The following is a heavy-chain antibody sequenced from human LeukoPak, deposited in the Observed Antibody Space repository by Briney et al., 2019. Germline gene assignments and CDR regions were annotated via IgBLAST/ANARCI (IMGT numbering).Heavy chain of an antibody. D-gene: IGHD3-22*01. V-gene: IGHV1-46*01. J-gene: IGHJ4*02. CDR1: GYTFTSYY. CDR3: ARDFWYYYDSSGYYYDY. Sequence: ASVKVSCKASGYTFTSYYMHWVRQAPGQGLEWMGLINPSGGSTSYAQKFQGGVTMTRDTSTSTVYMELSSLRSEDTAVYYCARDFWYYYDSSGYYYDYWGQGTLVTVSS. CDR2: INPSGGST.